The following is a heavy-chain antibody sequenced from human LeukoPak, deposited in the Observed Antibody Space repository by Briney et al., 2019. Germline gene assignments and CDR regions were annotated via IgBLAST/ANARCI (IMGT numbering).Heavy chain of an antibody. CDR1: GFTASSNY. D-gene: IGHD6-6*01. CDR2: IYSGVST. V-gene: IGHV3-53*01. J-gene: IGHJ3*02. CDR3: AGAIAAHAFDI. Sequence: GGSLRLSCAASGFTASSNYMSWVRQAPGKGLEWVSVIYSGVSTYYADSVKGRYTISRDTSRSTLYLQISTLRAADTAVYYCAGAIAAHAFDIWGQGTMVTVSS.